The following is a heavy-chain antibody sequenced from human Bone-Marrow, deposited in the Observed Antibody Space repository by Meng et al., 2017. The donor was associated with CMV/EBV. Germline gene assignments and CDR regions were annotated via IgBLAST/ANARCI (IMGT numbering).Heavy chain of an antibody. Sequence: GESLKISCAASGFTVSRNYMSWVRQAPGKGLEWVAFIRYDGSNKYYADSVKGRFTISRDNSKNTLYLQMNSLRAEDTAVYYCAKDSADSSSWSHHNHDYWGQGTLVTVSS. CDR3: AKDSADSSSWSHHNHDY. V-gene: IGHV3-30*02. D-gene: IGHD6-13*01. J-gene: IGHJ4*02. CDR2: IRYDGSNK. CDR1: GFTVSRNY.